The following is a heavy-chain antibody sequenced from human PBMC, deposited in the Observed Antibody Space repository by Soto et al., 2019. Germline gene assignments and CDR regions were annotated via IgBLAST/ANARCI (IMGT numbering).Heavy chain of an antibody. CDR2: IYWDDDK. J-gene: IGHJ4*02. V-gene: IGHV2-5*02. Sequence: SGLRGEPTQTLTLTCTFSGFSLTETGMGVGWIRQPPGKALEWLALIYWDDDKRYSPSLKRGLTISKDASKNQVVLTKTNVDAVDTATYYCAHRRSGYFDSWGQGTLVTVSS. CDR1: GFSLTETGMG. CDR3: AHRRSGYFDS.